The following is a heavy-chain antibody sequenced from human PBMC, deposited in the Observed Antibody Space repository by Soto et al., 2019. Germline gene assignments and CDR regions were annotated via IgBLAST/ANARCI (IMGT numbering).Heavy chain of an antibody. CDR2: ISSSSSTI. Sequence: EVQLVESGGGLVQPGGSLRLSCAASGFTFSSYSMNWVRQAPGKGLEWVSYISSSSSTIYYADSAKGRFTISRDNATTPLYLQMTTLRDEDTAVYSCPRVVGTLTSFDPWAQGPLFTVSS. D-gene: IGHD1-1*01. CDR1: GFTFSSYS. J-gene: IGHJ5*02. V-gene: IGHV3-48*02. CDR3: PRVVGTLTSFDP.